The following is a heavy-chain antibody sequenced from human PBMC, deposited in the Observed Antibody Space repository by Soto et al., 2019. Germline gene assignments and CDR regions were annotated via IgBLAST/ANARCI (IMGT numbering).Heavy chain of an antibody. Sequence: QVQLVQSGAEVKKPGTSVKVSCKTSGYTFTSYAVHWARQAPGQRLEWMGWINAGNGNTESSQKFQGRVTFTRDTSASTANMALSSLRSEDTAVYYCVAVDYGDYWGQGTLVTVSS. D-gene: IGHD6-19*01. CDR2: INAGNGNT. CDR1: GYTFTSYA. J-gene: IGHJ4*02. CDR3: VAVDYGDY. V-gene: IGHV1-3*01.